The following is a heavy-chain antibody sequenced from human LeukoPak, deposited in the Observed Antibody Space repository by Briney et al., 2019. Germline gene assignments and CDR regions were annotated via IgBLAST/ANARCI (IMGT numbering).Heavy chain of an antibody. D-gene: IGHD3/OR15-3a*01. CDR3: AKENEYDFWTGSYFDY. V-gene: IGHV3-30*02. Sequence: GGSLRLSCAASGFTFNNYGMHWVRQAPGKGLEWVAFIRYDGSNKYYADSVKGRFTISRDNSKNTLDLQMNSLRAEDTAMYYCAKENEYDFWTGSYFDYWGQGILVTVSS. CDR2: IRYDGSNK. CDR1: GFTFNNYG. J-gene: IGHJ4*02.